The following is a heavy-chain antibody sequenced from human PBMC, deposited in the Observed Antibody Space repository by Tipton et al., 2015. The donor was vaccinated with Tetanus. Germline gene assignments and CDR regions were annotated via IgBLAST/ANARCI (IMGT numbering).Heavy chain of an antibody. D-gene: IGHD6-19*01. J-gene: IGHJ4*02. CDR1: GLTFSSYA. Sequence: LSLTCAASGLTFSSYAMNWVRQAPGKGLEWVSAISGSGGSTDYADSVKGRFTISRDNSKHTLHLQMNSLRAEDTAVYYCAKDNPPWLEDYWGQGTLVTVSS. V-gene: IGHV3-23*01. CDR3: AKDNPPWLEDY. CDR2: ISGSGGST.